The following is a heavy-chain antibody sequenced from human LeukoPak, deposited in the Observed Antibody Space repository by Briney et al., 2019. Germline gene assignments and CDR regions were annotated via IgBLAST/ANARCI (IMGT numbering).Heavy chain of an antibody. Sequence: ASVKVSCKASGGTFSSYAISWVRQAPGQGLEWMGWMNPNSGNTGYAQKFQGRVTMTRNTSISTAYMELSSLRSEDTAVYYCARGPGRYSGYDYGDYWGQGTLVTVSS. CDR3: ARGPGRYSGYDYGDY. CDR1: GGTFSSYA. J-gene: IGHJ4*02. D-gene: IGHD5-12*01. CDR2: MNPNSGNT. V-gene: IGHV1-8*02.